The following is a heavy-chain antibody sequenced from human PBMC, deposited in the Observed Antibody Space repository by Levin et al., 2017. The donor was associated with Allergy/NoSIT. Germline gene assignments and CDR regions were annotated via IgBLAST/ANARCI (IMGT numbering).Heavy chain of an antibody. CDR3: AKTSTYYYDSSAIWYFDY. V-gene: IGHV3-23*01. CDR1: GFTFSSYA. J-gene: IGHJ4*02. D-gene: IGHD3-22*01. CDR2: ISGSGGST. Sequence: GESLKISCAASGFTFSSYAMSWVRQAPGKGLEWVSAISGSGGSTYYADSVKGRFTISRDNSKNTLYLQMNSLRAEDTAVYYCAKTSTYYYDSSAIWYFDYWGQGTLVTVSS.